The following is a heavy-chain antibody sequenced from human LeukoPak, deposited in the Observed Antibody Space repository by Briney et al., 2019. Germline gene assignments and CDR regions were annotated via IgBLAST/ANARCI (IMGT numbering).Heavy chain of an antibody. CDR1: GGSFSGYY. V-gene: IGHV4-34*01. Sequence: SETLSLTCAVYGGSFSGYYWSWIRQPPGKGLEWIGEINHSGSTNYNPSLKSRVIISIDTSKNQFSLKLSSVTAADTADYYCARLLPRTGTTAYYFHNDMDVWGKGTTVTISS. CDR3: ARLLPRTGTTAYYFHNDMDV. D-gene: IGHD1-1*01. J-gene: IGHJ6*03. CDR2: INHSGST.